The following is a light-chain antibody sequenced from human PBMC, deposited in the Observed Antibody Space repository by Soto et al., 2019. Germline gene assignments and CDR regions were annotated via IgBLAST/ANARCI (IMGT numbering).Light chain of an antibody. V-gene: IGLV4-69*01. CDR1: SGHSSYA. J-gene: IGLJ2*01. CDR3: QTWGTGIQV. Sequence: QPVLTQSPSASASLGASVKFICTLSSGHSSYAIAWHQQQPEKGPRYLMKVNSDGSHSKGDGIPDRFSGSSSGAERSLIISSLQSEDEADYYCQTWGTGIQVFGGGTKLTVL. CDR2: VNSDGSH.